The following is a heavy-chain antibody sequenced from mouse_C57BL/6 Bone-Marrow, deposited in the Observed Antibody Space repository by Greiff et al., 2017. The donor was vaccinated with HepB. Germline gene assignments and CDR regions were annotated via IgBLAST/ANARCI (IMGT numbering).Heavy chain of an antibody. V-gene: IGHV2-6-1*01. CDR2: IWSDGST. Sequence: QVQLQQSGPGLVAPSQSLSITCTVSGFSLTSYGVHWVRQPPGKGLEWLVVIWSDGSTTYNSALKSRLSISKDNSKSQVFLKMNSLQTDDTAMYYCARHGHYGSSYYFDYWGQGTTLTVSS. J-gene: IGHJ2*01. CDR3: ARHGHYGSSYYFDY. D-gene: IGHD1-1*01. CDR1: GFSLTSYG.